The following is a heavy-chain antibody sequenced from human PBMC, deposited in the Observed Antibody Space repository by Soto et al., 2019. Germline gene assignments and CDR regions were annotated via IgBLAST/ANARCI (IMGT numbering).Heavy chain of an antibody. CDR2: ISSDGTTT. Sequence: EVQLVQSGGGLAQPGKSLRLSCAASGFTFRKFWMHWVRQVPGKGPVWVSYISSDGTTTDYADSVKGRFTISRDNAKDTLYRQMDSLSAEDTAVYYCAIQDCTNDVCLEAAVTVGGALESWGQGTLVTVSS. J-gene: IGHJ1*01. CDR3: AIQDCTNDVCLEAAVTVGGALES. V-gene: IGHV3-74*01. D-gene: IGHD2-8*01. CDR1: GFTFRKFW.